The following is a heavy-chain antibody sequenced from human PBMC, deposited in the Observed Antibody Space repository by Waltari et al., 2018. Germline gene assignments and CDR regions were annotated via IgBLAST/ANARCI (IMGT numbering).Heavy chain of an antibody. Sequence: QVQLQQWGAGLLKPSEALSLTCAVYGGSFSGSYWSWIRQPPGKGLEWCGEINHSGSTNYNPSLKSRVTISVDTSKNQFSLKLSSVTAADTAVYYCARSLLGAGHMDVWGKGTTVTVSS. CDR2: INHSGST. J-gene: IGHJ6*03. D-gene: IGHD6-19*01. V-gene: IGHV4-34*01. CDR3: ARSLLGAGHMDV. CDR1: GGSFSGSY.